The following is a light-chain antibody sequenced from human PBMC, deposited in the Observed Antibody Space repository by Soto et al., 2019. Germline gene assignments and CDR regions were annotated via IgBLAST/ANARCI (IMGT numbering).Light chain of an antibody. Sequence: EIVLTQSPATLSLSPGESATLSCRASQSVSSYLAWYQQKPGQAPRLLIYDASNRATGIPARFSGSGSGTEFTLTISSLEPEDFAVYYCQQRSNWITFGQGTRLEIK. CDR1: QSVSSY. CDR3: QQRSNWIT. CDR2: DAS. J-gene: IGKJ5*01. V-gene: IGKV3-11*01.